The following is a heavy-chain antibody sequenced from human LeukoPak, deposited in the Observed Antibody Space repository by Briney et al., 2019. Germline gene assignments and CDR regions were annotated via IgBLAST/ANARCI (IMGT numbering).Heavy chain of an antibody. V-gene: IGHV4-34*01. CDR3: ARGRQEVSMIVVVMTAVSYYLDV. J-gene: IGHJ6*03. D-gene: IGHD3-22*01. CDR1: GGSFSGYY. Sequence: PSETLSLTCAVYGGSFSGYYWTWIRQAPGKGLEWMGEINPSGRISYNPSLKSRLTISVDASKNQFSLNLRSLTAADTAVYYCARGRQEVSMIVVVMTAVSYYLDVWGKGTTVTVS. CDR2: INPSGRI.